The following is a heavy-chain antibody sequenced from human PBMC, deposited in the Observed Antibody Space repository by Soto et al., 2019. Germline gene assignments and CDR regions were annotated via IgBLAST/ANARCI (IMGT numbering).Heavy chain of an antibody. D-gene: IGHD3-22*01. CDR2: FYYSGST. J-gene: IGHJ4*02. CDR3: ARFDYYDSSGYLDFGPK. CDR1: GGSISSGDYY. V-gene: IGHV4-31*03. Sequence: ASETLSLTCTVSGGSISSGDYYWSLIRQHPGKGLEWIGNFYYSGSTYYNPSLKSRITISVDTSKNQFSLRLSSLTAADTAVYYCARFDYYDSSGYLDFGPKWGQGTLVTVSS.